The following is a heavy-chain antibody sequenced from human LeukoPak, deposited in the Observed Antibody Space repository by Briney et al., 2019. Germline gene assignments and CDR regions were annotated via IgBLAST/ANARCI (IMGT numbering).Heavy chain of an antibody. D-gene: IGHD4-17*01. V-gene: IGHV4-31*03. J-gene: IGHJ3*02. CDR2: IYYSGST. Sequence: SQTLSLTCTVSGGSISSGGYYWSWIRQHPGKGLEWIGYIYYSGSTYYNPSLKSRVTISVDTSKNQFSLKLSSVTAADTAVYYCARGSRHDYGDLLNDDAFDIWGQGTMVTVSS. CDR3: ARGSRHDYGDLLNDDAFDI. CDR1: GGSISSGGYY.